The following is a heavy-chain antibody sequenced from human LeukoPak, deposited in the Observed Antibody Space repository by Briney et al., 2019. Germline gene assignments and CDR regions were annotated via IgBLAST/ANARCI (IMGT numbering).Heavy chain of an antibody. CDR1: GFTVSSNY. J-gene: IGHJ4*02. Sequence: GSLRLSCAASGFTVSSNYMSWVRQAPGKGLEWVSVIYSGGSTYYADSVKGRFTISRDNSKNTLYLQMNSLRAEDTAVYYCASADSSGYRHFDYWGQGTLVTVSS. V-gene: IGHV3-53*01. CDR2: IYSGGST. D-gene: IGHD3-22*01. CDR3: ASADSSGYRHFDY.